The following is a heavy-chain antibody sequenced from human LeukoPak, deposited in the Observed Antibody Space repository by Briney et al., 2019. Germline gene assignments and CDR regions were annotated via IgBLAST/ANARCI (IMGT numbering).Heavy chain of an antibody. Sequence: APVKVSCKGAVYTFTGYYMHWVRQAPGHGLEWMGWINPNSGGTNYAQKFQGRVTMTRDTSISTAYMELSRLRSDDTAVYYCARGEYIGVVAANRANDYWGQGTLVTVSS. J-gene: IGHJ4*02. D-gene: IGHD2-21*02. V-gene: IGHV1-2*02. CDR3: ARGEYIGVVAANRANDY. CDR2: INPNSGGT. CDR1: VYTFTGYY.